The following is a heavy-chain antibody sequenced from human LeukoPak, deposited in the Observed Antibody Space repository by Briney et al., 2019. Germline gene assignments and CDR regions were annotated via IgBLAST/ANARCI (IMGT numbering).Heavy chain of an antibody. J-gene: IGHJ3*02. CDR1: LFTFSRYS. D-gene: IGHD3-9*01. V-gene: IGHV3-21*01. CDR3: ARELRYFDWPNDAFDI. Sequence: GGSLRLSRAASLFTFSRYSMNWVRQAPGKGLEWVSSISSSSSYIYYADSVKGRFTISRDNAKNSLYLQMNSLRAEDTAVYYCARELRYFDWPNDAFDIWGQGTMVTVSS. CDR2: ISSSSSYI.